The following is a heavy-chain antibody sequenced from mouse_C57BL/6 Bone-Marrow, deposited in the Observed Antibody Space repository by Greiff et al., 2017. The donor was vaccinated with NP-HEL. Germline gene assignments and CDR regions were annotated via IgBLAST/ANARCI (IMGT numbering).Heavy chain of an antibody. J-gene: IGHJ2*01. CDR1: GFTFSSYA. CDR3: ARDRGSTMITRYYFDY. Sequence: EVNVVDSGGGLVKPGGSLKLSCAASGFTFSSYAMSWVRQTPEKRLEWVATISDGGSYTYYPDNVKGRFTISRDNAKNNLYLQMSHLKSEDTAMYYCARDRGSTMITRYYFDYWGQGTTLTVSS. CDR2: ISDGGSYT. D-gene: IGHD2-4*01. V-gene: IGHV5-4*01.